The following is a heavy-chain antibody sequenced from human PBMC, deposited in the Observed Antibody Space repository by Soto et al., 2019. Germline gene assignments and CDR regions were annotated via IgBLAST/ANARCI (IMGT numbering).Heavy chain of an antibody. CDR3: ARDGYSYGYYYYYDVDL. CDR1: PGSISSGGYY. V-gene: IGHV4-31*03. J-gene: IGHJ6*02. CDR2: IYYSGRT. D-gene: IGHD5-18*01. Sequence: SQRLPLTGTLSPGSISSGGYYWSWIRQHPSKGLEWIGHIYYSGRTYYNPALKSRVTISVDTSKNQFSLKLSSVTAADTAVYYCARDGYSYGYYYYYDVDLWGQGTTVTVSS.